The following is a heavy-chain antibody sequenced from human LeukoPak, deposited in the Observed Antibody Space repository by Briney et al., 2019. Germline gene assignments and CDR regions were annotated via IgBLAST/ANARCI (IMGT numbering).Heavy chain of an antibody. J-gene: IGHJ6*04. CDR1: GFTFSSYE. CDR3: AELGITMIGGV. D-gene: IGHD3-10*02. Sequence: GGSLRLSSAAAGFTFSSYEMNWVRQAPGKGLEWVSYISSSGSTIYYADSVKGRFTISRDNAKNSLYLQMNSLRAEDTAVYYCAELGITMIGGVWGKGTTVTVSS. V-gene: IGHV3-48*03. CDR2: ISSSGSTI.